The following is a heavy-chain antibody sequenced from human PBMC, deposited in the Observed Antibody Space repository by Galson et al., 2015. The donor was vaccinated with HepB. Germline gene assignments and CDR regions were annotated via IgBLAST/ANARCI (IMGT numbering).Heavy chain of an antibody. CDR1: GYTFTTYA. V-gene: IGHV1-3*01. Sequence: SVKVSCKASGYTFTTYAIHWVRQAPGQRLEWMGWINRGNGNTKYSQKFQGRVSITRDTSASTVYMNLSSLRIEDTAVYYCAREREWSTTGTIGYYLDNWGQGTLVTVSS. J-gene: IGHJ4*02. CDR3: AREREWSTTGTIGYYLDN. D-gene: IGHD1-1*01. CDR2: INRGNGNT.